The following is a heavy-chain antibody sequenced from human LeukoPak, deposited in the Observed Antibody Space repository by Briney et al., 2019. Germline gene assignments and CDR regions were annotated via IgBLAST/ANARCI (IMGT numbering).Heavy chain of an antibody. D-gene: IGHD2-2*01. J-gene: IGHJ6*04. CDR1: GFSISSYV. CDR2: MSYDGSNK. Sequence: PGGSLRLSCAASGFSISSYVMHWVRQAPGKGLEWVAVMSYDGSNKYYADSVKGRFTISRDNSKNTLYLQMNSLRAEDTAVYYCAREDIEVVPAPGYGMDDWGTGTTVTVSS. CDR3: AREDIEVVPAPGYGMDD. V-gene: IGHV3-30*03.